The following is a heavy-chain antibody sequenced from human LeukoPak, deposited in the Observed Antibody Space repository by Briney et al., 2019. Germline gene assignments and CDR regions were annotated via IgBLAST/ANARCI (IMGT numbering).Heavy chain of an antibody. CDR2: ISSSSSTI. D-gene: IGHD3-10*01. CDR3: ARPSGELDY. J-gene: IGHJ4*02. Sequence: GGSLRLSCAASGFTFSSYSMDWVRQAPGRGLEWVSYISSSSSTIYYANSVKGRFTISRDNAKNSLYLQMNSLRGEDTAVYYCARPSGELDYWGQGTLVTASS. CDR1: GFTFSSYS. V-gene: IGHV3-48*01.